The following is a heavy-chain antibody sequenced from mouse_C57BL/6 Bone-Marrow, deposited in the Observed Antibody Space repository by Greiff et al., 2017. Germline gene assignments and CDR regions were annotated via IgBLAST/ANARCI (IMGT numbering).Heavy chain of an antibody. Sequence: QVQLQQPGAELVMPGASVKLSCKASGYTFTSYWMHWVKQRPGQGLEWIGGIDPSDSYTNYNQKFKGKSTLTVDTSSSTAYMQLSSLTSEDSAVYYCARGGYGNYGFAYWGQGTLVTVSA. D-gene: IGHD2-10*02. J-gene: IGHJ3*01. CDR1: GYTFTSYW. V-gene: IGHV1-69*01. CDR3: ARGGYGNYGFAY. CDR2: IDPSDSYT.